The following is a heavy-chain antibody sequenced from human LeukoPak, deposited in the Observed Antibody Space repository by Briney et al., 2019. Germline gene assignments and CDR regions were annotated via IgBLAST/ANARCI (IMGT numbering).Heavy chain of an antibody. Sequence: PGGSLRLSCAASGFTFSSYWMSWVRQAPGKGLEWVANIKQDGSEKYYVDSVKGRFTISRDNAKNSLYLQMNSLRAEDTAVYYCAREGRYTAMVNRGAFDIWGQGTMVTVSS. CDR1: GFTFSSYW. V-gene: IGHV3-7*01. CDR2: IKQDGSEK. D-gene: IGHD5-18*01. CDR3: AREGRYTAMVNRGAFDI. J-gene: IGHJ3*02.